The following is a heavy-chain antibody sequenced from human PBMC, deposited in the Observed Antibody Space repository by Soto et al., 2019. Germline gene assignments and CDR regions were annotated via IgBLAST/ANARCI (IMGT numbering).Heavy chain of an antibody. CDR1: GYTFTGYY. CDR2: INPNSGGT. J-gene: IGHJ4*02. D-gene: IGHD3-22*01. Sequence: ASVKVSCKASGYTFTGYYMHWVRQAPGQGLEWMGWINPNSGGTNYAQRFQDWVTMTRDTSISTAYMELSRLRSDDTAVYYCARGPRLGITMIVVVLLDYWGQGTLVTVSS. V-gene: IGHV1-2*04. CDR3: ARGPRLGITMIVVVLLDY.